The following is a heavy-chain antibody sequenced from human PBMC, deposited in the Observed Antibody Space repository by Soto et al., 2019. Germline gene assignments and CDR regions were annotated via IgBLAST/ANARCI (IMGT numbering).Heavy chain of an antibody. J-gene: IGHJ4*02. CDR1: GGSISSGGYS. D-gene: IGHD3-10*01. V-gene: IGHV4-31*03. Sequence: QVQLQESGPGLVKPSQTLSLTCPVSGGSISSGGYSWSWIRQHPGKGLEWIGYIYSIGSTYYNPSLKSRVTISVDTSKNQFSLKLSSVTAADTAVYYCARDWLAGSGGFDYWGQGTLVTVSS. CDR2: IYSIGST. CDR3: ARDWLAGSGGFDY.